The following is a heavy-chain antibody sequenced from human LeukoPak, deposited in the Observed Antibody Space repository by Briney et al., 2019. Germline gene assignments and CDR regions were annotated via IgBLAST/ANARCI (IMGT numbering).Heavy chain of an antibody. J-gene: IGHJ4*02. CDR1: GDSISRYY. Sequence: SETLSLTCTVSGDSISRYYWSWIRQSPGKGLEWIGYIYYSGNTNYNPSLKSRVTISVDTSKNQFSLKLSSVTAADTAVYYCATTMIRLGYWGQGTLVTVSS. D-gene: IGHD3-22*01. CDR2: IYYSGNT. CDR3: ATTMIRLGY. V-gene: IGHV4-59*12.